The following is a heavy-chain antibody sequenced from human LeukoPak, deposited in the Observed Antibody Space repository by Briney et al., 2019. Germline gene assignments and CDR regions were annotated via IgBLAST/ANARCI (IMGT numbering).Heavy chain of an antibody. CDR2: IYYSGST. CDR3: ARSYGVVTAMPYDY. D-gene: IGHD2-21*02. Sequence: SETLSLTCAVYGGSFSGYYWSWIRQHPGKGLEWIGYIYYSGSTYYNPSLKSRVTISVDTSKNQFSLKLSSVTAADTAVYYCARSYGVVTAMPYDYWGQGTLVTVSS. CDR1: GGSFSGYY. V-gene: IGHV4-31*11. J-gene: IGHJ4*02.